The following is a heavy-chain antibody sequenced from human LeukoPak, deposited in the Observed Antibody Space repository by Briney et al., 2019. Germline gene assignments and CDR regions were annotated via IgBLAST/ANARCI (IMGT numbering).Heavy chain of an antibody. CDR1: GGSISSSSYY. D-gene: IGHD2-2*01. V-gene: IGHV4-39*07. CDR2: IYFSGST. Sequence: SETLSLTCTVSGGSISSSSYYWGWIRQPPGKGLEWIGSIYFSGSTYYNPSLKSRVTISADTSKNQFSLKLNSVTAADTAVYYCARGYQPIDYWGQGTLVTVSS. J-gene: IGHJ4*02. CDR3: ARGYQPIDY.